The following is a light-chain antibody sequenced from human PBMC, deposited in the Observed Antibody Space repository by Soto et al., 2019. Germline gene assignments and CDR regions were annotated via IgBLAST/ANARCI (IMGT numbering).Light chain of an antibody. CDR2: DVS. J-gene: IGLJ1*01. V-gene: IGLV2-11*01. CDR1: SSDVGGYNY. CDR3: CSYAGSYYV. Sequence: QSVLTQPRSVSGSPGQSVTISCTGTSSDVGGYNYVSWYQQHPGKAPKLMIYDVSKRPSGVPDRFSGSKSGNTASLTISGLQAEDEADYHCCSYAGSYYVFGIGTRSPS.